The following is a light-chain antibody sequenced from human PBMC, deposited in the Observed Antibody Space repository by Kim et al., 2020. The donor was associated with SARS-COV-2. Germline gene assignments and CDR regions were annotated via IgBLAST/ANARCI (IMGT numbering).Light chain of an antibody. CDR2: DAS. J-gene: IGKJ4*01. CDR1: ESVGTF. CDR3: QQHGAWPLT. V-gene: IGKV3-15*01. Sequence: SVSPGERAALCCRTSESVGTFLAWYQQKPGQAPRPLILDASNRATGVPARFNGGGSGTEFTLTISSLQSDDFAVYYCQQHGAWPLTFGGGTKVEI.